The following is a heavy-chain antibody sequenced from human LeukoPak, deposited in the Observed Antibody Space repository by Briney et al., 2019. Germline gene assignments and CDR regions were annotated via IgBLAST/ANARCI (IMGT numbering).Heavy chain of an antibody. CDR3: AAKLWVPYYMDV. CDR1: GFTFTSSA. Sequence: VKVSCKASGFTFTSSAMQWVRQARGQRLVWIGWIVVSSGNTNYAQKFQERVTITRDMSTSTAYMELSSLRSEDTAVYYCAAKLWVPYYMDVWGKGTTVTVSS. J-gene: IGHJ6*03. CDR2: IVVSSGNT. V-gene: IGHV1-58*02. D-gene: IGHD5-18*01.